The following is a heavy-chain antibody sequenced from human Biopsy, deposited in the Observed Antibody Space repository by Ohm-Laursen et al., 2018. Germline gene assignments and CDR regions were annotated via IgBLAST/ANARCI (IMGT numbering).Heavy chain of an antibody. CDR1: GGSFSGYY. V-gene: IGHV4-34*01. Sequence: PSDTLSLTWAVYGGSFSGYYWSWIRQPPGKGLEWIGEINHSGSTNYNPPLKSRVTISVDTSKNQFSLKLSSVTAADTAVYYCARGRLRAVARFDYWGQGTLVTVSS. J-gene: IGHJ4*02. D-gene: IGHD6-19*01. CDR2: INHSGST. CDR3: ARGRLRAVARFDY.